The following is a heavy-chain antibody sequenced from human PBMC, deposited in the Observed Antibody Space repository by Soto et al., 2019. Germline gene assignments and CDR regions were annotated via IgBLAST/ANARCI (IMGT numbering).Heavy chain of an antibody. CDR2: ISADNGHT. D-gene: IGHD6-19*01. J-gene: IGHJ5*02. CDR3: ARDDRRTMAGDNWFDP. Sequence: ASVKVSCKASGGTFSSYGISWVRQAPGQGLEWMGWISADNGHTNFTQKFQGRVTMTTDTSTSTAYMELRSLRSDDTAVYYCARDDRRTMAGDNWFDPWGQGTLVTVSS. CDR1: GGTFSSYG. V-gene: IGHV1-18*01.